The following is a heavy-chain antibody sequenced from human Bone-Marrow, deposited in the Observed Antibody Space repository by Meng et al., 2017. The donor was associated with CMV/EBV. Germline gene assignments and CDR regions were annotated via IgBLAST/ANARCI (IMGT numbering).Heavy chain of an antibody. D-gene: IGHD2-2*01. Sequence: GESLKISCAASGFTFSSYAMHWVRQAPGKGLEWVAVISYDGSNKYYADSVKGRFTISRDNAKRSLFLHMTSLRVGDTATYYCVPGHCSSASCLSDYYYFAMHVWGPGTTVTVSS. J-gene: IGHJ6*02. CDR1: GFTFSSYA. CDR2: ISYDGSNK. CDR3: VPGHCSSASCLSDYYYFAMHV. V-gene: IGHV3-30-3*01.